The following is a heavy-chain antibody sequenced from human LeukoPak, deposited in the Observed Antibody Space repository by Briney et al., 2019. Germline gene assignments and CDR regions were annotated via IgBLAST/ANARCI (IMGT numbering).Heavy chain of an antibody. CDR1: GYTFTGYY. Sequence: ASVKVSCKASGYTFTGYYMHWVRQAPGQGLEWMGWINPNSGGTNYAQKFQGRVTMTRDKSIRTAYMELSRLTSDDTAVYYCARDVGRSYYFDYWGQGTLVTVSS. V-gene: IGHV1-2*02. CDR3: ARDVGRSYYFDY. J-gene: IGHJ4*02. CDR2: INPNSGGT. D-gene: IGHD3-10*01.